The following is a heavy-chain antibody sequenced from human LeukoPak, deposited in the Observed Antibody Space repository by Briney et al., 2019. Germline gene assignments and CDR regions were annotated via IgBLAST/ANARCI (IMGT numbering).Heavy chain of an antibody. Sequence: GGSLRLSCAASGFTFSSYTMNWVRQPPGKGLEWVSNIGTSSTTIYYADSVKGRFTISRDNAKNSLYLQMNSLRADDTAVYYCARFAAGGSYYYYMDVWGKGTTVAVSS. D-gene: IGHD6-25*01. V-gene: IGHV3-48*01. CDR2: IGTSSTTI. CDR3: ARFAAGGSYYYYMDV. CDR1: GFTFSSYT. J-gene: IGHJ6*03.